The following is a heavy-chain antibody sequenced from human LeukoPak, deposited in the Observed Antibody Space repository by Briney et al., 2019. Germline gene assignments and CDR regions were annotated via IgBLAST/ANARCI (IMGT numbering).Heavy chain of an antibody. J-gene: IGHJ3*02. V-gene: IGHV3-20*01. Sequence: GGSLRLSCVASGFTFDDYGMSWVRQAPGKGLEWVSGINWNGGSTGYAYSVKGRFTISRDNAKKFLYLQMNSLRAEDTALYHCARATGTNAFDIWGQGTMVTVSS. CDR1: GFTFDDYG. CDR2: INWNGGST. CDR3: ARATGTNAFDI. D-gene: IGHD1-7*01.